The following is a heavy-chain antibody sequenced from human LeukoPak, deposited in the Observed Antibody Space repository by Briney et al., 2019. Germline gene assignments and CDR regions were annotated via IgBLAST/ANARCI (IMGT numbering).Heavy chain of an antibody. V-gene: IGHV3-7*03. CDR2: IKQDASQE. CDR3: ARNNGMDV. Sequence: GGSLRLSCAASGFTFSSYWMSWVRQAPGKGPEWVAHIKQDASQEDHVDSVKGRFTISRDNAKNSLHLQMNSLRAEDTALYHCARNNGMDVWGQGTTVIVSS. J-gene: IGHJ6*02. CDR1: GFTFSSYW.